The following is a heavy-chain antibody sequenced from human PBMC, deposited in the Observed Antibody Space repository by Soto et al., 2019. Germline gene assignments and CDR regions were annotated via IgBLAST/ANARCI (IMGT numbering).Heavy chain of an antibody. CDR3: AKGPVVMVYVDYFDY. CDR1: GFTFSSYA. CDR2: ISGSGGST. J-gene: IGHJ4*02. D-gene: IGHD2-8*01. Sequence: GGSLGLSCAASGFTFSSYAMSWVRQAPGKGLEWVSAISGSGGSTYYADSVKGRFTISRDNSKNTLYLQMNSLRAEDTAVYYCAKGPVVMVYVDYFDYWGQGTLVTVSS. V-gene: IGHV3-23*01.